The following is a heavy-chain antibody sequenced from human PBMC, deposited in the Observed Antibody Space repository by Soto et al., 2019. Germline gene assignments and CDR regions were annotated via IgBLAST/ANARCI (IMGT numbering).Heavy chain of an antibody. J-gene: IGHJ4*02. CDR1: GFTFSSYA. CDR3: AKDLGTAALLRKEGSSGWYGAVLDY. V-gene: IGHV3-23*01. Sequence: EVQLLESGGGLVQPGGSLRLSCAASGFTFSSYAMSWVRQAPGKGLEWVSAISGSGGSTYYADSVKGRFTISRDNSKNTLYLEMNSLRAGDTAVYYCAKDLGTAALLRKEGSSGWYGAVLDYWGQGTLVTVSS. CDR2: ISGSGGST. D-gene: IGHD6-19*01.